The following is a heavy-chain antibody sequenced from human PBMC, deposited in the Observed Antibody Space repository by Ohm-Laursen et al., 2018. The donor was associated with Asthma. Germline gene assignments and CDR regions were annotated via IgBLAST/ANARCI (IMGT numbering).Heavy chain of an antibody. V-gene: IGHV3-7*01. Sequence: GSLRLSCTASGVAFTDSWMSWVRQLPGGSLEWVAKINPLGYEKYYMDSVRGRFTVSRDNAKNSLYLEMNSLRVEDTAVYYCAKDLPSGQQVTNNWGQGTLVTVSS. CDR3: AKDLPSGQQVTNN. CDR2: INPLGYEK. D-gene: IGHD6-13*01. J-gene: IGHJ4*02. CDR1: GVAFTDSW.